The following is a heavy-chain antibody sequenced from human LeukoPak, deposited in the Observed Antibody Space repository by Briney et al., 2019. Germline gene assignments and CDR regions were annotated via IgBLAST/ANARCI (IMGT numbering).Heavy chain of an antibody. Sequence: SVKVSCKASGGTFSSYAISWVRQAPGQGLEWMGGIIPIFGTANYAQKFQGRVTITADESTSTAYMELSSLRSEDTAVYYCARVDSSGWYFDYWGQGTLVTVSS. CDR3: ARVDSSGWYFDY. D-gene: IGHD6-19*01. V-gene: IGHV1-69*13. J-gene: IGHJ4*02. CDR1: GGTFSSYA. CDR2: IIPIFGTA.